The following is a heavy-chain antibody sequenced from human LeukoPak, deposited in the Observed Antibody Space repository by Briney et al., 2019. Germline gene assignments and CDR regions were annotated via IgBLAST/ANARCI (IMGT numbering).Heavy chain of an antibody. V-gene: IGHV3-30*02. J-gene: IGHJ5*02. CDR3: VSDLFRDRWFGGS. CDR1: GITLSGHG. CDR2: IRHKGNDE. D-gene: IGHD3-10*01. Sequence: GGSLGLSCAASGITLSGHGMHWVRQAPDKGLEWVAFIRHKGNDEYYADSVKGRFTISRDNSKNTLYLRMDNLRAEDTAVYFCVSDLFRDRWFGGSWGQGTLVTVSS.